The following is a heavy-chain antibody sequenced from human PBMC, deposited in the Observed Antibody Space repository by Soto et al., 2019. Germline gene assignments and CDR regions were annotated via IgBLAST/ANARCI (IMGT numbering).Heavy chain of an antibody. D-gene: IGHD6-13*01. Sequence: SVKVSCKASGGTFSSYATSWVRQAPGQGLEWMGGIIPIFGTANYAQKFQGRVTITADESTSTAYMELSSLRSEDTAVYYCARDLRTRSGSRWALGGGIDVRGQRTTVTGAS. V-gene: IGHV1-69*13. J-gene: IGHJ6*02. CDR2: IIPIFGTA. CDR1: GGTFSSYA. CDR3: ARDLRTRSGSRWALGGGIDV.